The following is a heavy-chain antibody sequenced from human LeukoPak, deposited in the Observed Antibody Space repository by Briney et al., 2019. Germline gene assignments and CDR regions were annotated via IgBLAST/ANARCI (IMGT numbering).Heavy chain of an antibody. J-gene: IGHJ3*02. CDR2: IFYSGST. CDR1: GGSISSSSYY. D-gene: IGHD3-22*01. V-gene: IGHV4-39*07. CDR3: ARDRAHYYDGSGYHGAFDI. Sequence: SETLSLTCTVSGGSISSSSYYWGWIRQPPGKGLEWIGNIFYSGSTYYNPSLKSRDTISVDTSKNQFSLKLNSVTAADTAVYYCARDRAHYYDGSGYHGAFDIWGQGTMVTVSS.